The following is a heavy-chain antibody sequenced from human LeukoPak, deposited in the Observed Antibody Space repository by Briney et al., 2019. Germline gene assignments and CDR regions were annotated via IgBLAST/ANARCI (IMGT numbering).Heavy chain of an antibody. CDR3: AKAYQLLSPPDY. Sequence: GGSLRLSCAASGFTFDAYAMHWVRQAPGKGLGWVSGISWNSGSIGYADSVKGRFTISRDNAKNSLYLQMNSLRAEDTALYYCAKAYQLLSPPDYWGQGTLVTGSS. CDR1: GFTFDAYA. D-gene: IGHD2-2*01. J-gene: IGHJ4*02. CDR2: ISWNSGSI. V-gene: IGHV3-9*01.